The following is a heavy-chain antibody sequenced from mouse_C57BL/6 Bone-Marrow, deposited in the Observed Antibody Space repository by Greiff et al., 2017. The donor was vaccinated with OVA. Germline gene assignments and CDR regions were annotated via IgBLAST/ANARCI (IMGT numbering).Heavy chain of an antibody. CDR1: GFTFSDYY. D-gene: IGHD2-5*01. J-gene: IGHJ4*01. CDR2: ISNGGGST. Sequence: EVQGVESGGGLVQPGGSLKLSCAASGFTFSDYYMYWVRQTPGKRLEWVAYISNGGGSTYYPDNVKGRFTISRDNAKNTLYLQMSSLKSEDTDMYYCARLAYSNYNYAMDYWGQGTSVTVSS. V-gene: IGHV5-12*01. CDR3: ARLAYSNYNYAMDY.